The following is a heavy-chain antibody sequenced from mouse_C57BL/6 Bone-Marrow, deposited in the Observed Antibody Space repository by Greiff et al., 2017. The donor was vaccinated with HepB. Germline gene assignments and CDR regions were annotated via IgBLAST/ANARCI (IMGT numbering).Heavy chain of an antibody. CDR2: ISSGSSTI. CDR3: ARLRRGTDAMDY. D-gene: IGHD3-3*01. J-gene: IGHJ4*01. V-gene: IGHV5-17*01. Sequence: EVHLVESGGGLVKPGGSLKLSCAASGFTFSDYGMHWVRQAPEKGLEWVAYISSGSSTIYYADTVKGRFTISRDNAKNTLFLQMTSLRSEDTAMYYCARLRRGTDAMDYWGQGTSVTVSS. CDR1: GFTFSDYG.